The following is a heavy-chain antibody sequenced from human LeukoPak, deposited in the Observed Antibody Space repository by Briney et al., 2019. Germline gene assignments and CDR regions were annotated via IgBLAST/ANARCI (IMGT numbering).Heavy chain of an antibody. CDR1: GGYISSYY. CDR2: IFNSWST. D-gene: IGHD2-2*01. CDR3: ALGDCSSTSCYVFDY. Sequence: SETLSLTRTDSGGYISSYYWSWLRQPPGKGLEWIGYIFNSWSTNYNPSLKSRVTISVDTSKNQFSLKLSYVTAADTAVYFCALGDCSSTSCYVFDYWGQGTLVTVSS. J-gene: IGHJ4*02. V-gene: IGHV4-59*01.